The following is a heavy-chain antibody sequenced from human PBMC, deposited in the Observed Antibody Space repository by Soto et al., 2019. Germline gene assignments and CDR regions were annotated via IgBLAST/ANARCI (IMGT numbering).Heavy chain of an antibody. CDR1: GGSFSGYY. CDR3: ARPLGWFDP. J-gene: IGHJ5*02. Sequence: SETLSLTCADYGGSFSGYYWSWIRQPPGKGLEWIGEINHSGSTNYNPSLKSRVTTSVDTSKNQFSLKLSSVTAADTAVYYCARPLGWFDPWGQGTLVTVSS. D-gene: IGHD7-27*01. V-gene: IGHV4-34*01. CDR2: INHSGST.